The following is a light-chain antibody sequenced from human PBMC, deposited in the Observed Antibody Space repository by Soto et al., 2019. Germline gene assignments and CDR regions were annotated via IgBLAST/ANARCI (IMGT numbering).Light chain of an antibody. CDR1: SSNIGAGYD. J-gene: IGLJ2*01. V-gene: IGLV1-40*01. Sequence: QLVLTQPPSVSGAPGQRVTISCTGSSSNIGAGYDVHWYQQLPGTAPKLLIYGNINRPSGVPDRFSGSKSGTSASLAITGLQAEDEADYYCQSYDSSLWFLVFGGGTKLTVL. CDR2: GNI. CDR3: QSYDSSLWFLV.